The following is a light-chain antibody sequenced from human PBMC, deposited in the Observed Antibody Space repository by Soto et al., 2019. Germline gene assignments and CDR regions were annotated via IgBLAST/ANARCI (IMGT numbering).Light chain of an antibody. J-gene: IGKJ4*02. CDR1: QSISSY. CDR2: AAS. Sequence: DIQMTQSPSSLSASVGDRVTITCRASQSISSYLNWYQQKPGKAPKLLIYAASSLQSGVPSRFSGSGSGTEFTLTINGLQPEDFATYYCQRLNGPPLTFGGGTKVEIK. V-gene: IGKV1-39*01. CDR3: QRLNGPPLT.